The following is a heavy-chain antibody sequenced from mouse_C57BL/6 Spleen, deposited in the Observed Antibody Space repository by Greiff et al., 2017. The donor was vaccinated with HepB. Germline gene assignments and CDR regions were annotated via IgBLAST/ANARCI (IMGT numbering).Heavy chain of an antibody. Sequence: EVQVVESGGGLVKPGGSLKLSCAASGFTFSDYGMHWVRQAPEKGLEWVAYISSGSSTIYYADTVKGRFTISRDNAKNTLFLQMTSLRSEDKAMYYCARKLRENNAMDYWGQGTSVTVSS. CDR3: ARKLRENNAMDY. D-gene: IGHD5-2*01. J-gene: IGHJ4*01. V-gene: IGHV5-17*01. CDR1: GFTFSDYG. CDR2: ISSGSSTI.